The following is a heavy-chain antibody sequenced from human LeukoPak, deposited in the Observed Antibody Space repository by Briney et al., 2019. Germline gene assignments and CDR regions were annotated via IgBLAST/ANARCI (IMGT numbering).Heavy chain of an antibody. J-gene: IGHJ4*02. CDR2: INAGNGNT. V-gene: IGHV1-3*01. Sequence: ASVKVSCTASEYPFTSYATHWVPQAPRQRLECMRWINAGNGNTKHSKTFQRRVTITRDTSASTDYMELSSLRSEDTAVYYCARETGYSYGYGFDYWGQGTLVTVSS. D-gene: IGHD5-18*01. CDR1: EYPFTSYA. CDR3: ARETGYSYGYGFDY.